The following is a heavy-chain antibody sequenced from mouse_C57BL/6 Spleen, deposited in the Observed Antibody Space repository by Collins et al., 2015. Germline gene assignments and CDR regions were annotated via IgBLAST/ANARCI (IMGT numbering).Heavy chain of an antibody. Sequence: QIQLVQSGPELKKPGETVKISCKASGYTFTTYGMSWVKQAPGKGLKWMGWINTYSGVPTYADDFKGRFAFSLETSASTAYLQINNLKNEDTTTYFCARWDYGAWFAYWGQGTLVTVSA. CDR2: INTYSGVP. D-gene: IGHD1-2*01. CDR3: ARWDYGAWFAY. CDR1: GYTFTTYG. V-gene: IGHV9-3*01. J-gene: IGHJ3*01.